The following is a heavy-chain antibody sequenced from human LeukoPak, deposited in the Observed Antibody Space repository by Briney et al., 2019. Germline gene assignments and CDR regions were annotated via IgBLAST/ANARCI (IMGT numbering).Heavy chain of an antibody. J-gene: IGHJ5*02. D-gene: IGHD4-17*01. V-gene: IGHV1-46*01. CDR2: INPSGGST. CDR1: GYTFTTYY. Sequence: ASVKVSCKASGYTFTTYYVHWVRQAPGQGLEWMGIINPSGGSTTYAQKFRGRLTMTRDMSTSTVYMELSRLRSDDTAVYYCARDQLDGDYSNWFDPWGQGTLVTVSS. CDR3: ARDQLDGDYSNWFDP.